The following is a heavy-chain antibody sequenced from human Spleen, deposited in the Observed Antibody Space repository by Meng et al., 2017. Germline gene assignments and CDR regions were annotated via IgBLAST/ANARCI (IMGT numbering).Heavy chain of an antibody. V-gene: IGHV1-3*01. J-gene: IGHJ5*02. Sequence: QVQLVQAGAEVKKPGASGKGSCKAFGYTFTSSAIHWVRQAPGQSLEWMGWITPGSGNTKYSQKFQGRVTITRDTSASTAYMELSTLRSEDTAVYYCARDFTSGSSGDPWGQGTLVTVSS. CDR1: GYTFTSSA. D-gene: IGHD6-19*01. CDR2: ITPGSGNT. CDR3: ARDFTSGSSGDP.